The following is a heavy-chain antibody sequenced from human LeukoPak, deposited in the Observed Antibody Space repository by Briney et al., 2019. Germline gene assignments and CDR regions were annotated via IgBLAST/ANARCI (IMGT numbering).Heavy chain of an antibody. J-gene: IGHJ6*02. CDR1: GFTFSSYD. V-gene: IGHV3-13*01. CDR2: IGTAGDT. CDR3: ARGGHYDFWSGYLDYYYYGMDV. Sequence: SGGSLRLSCAASGFTFSSYDIHWVRQATGKGLEWVSAIGTAGDTYYPGSVKGRFTISRENAKNSLYLQMNSLRAEDTAVYYCARGGHYDFWSGYLDYYYYGMDVWGQGTTVTVSS. D-gene: IGHD3-3*01.